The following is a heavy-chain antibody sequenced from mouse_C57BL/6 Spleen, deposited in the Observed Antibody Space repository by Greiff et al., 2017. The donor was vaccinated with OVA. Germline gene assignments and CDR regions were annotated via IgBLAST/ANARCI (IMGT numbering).Heavy chain of an antibody. Sequence: EVQLVESGGGLVKPGGSLKLSCAASGFTFSDYGMHWVRQAPEKGLAWVAYISSGSSTIYYADTVKGRFTISRDNAKNTLFLQMTSLRSEDTAMYYCARNYYGSPYWYFDVWGTGTTVTVSS. J-gene: IGHJ1*03. D-gene: IGHD1-1*01. CDR3: ARNYYGSPYWYFDV. CDR2: ISSGSSTI. CDR1: GFTFSDYG. V-gene: IGHV5-17*01.